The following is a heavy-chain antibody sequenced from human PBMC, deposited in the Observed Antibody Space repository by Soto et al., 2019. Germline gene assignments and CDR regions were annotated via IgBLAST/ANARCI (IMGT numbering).Heavy chain of an antibody. CDR2: IWYDGSNK. CDR3: ANGAVAPHDS. Sequence: HPGGSLRLSCAASGFTFSSYGMHWVRQAPGKGLEWVAVIWYDGSNKYYADSVKGRFTISRDNSKNTLYMQMNSLRAEDTAVYYSANGAVAPHDSWGQPSLVPVS. CDR1: GFTFSSYG. V-gene: IGHV3-33*06. J-gene: IGHJ4*02. D-gene: IGHD5-12*01.